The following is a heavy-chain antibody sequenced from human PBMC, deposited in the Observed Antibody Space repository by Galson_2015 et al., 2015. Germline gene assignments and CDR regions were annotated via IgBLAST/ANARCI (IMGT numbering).Heavy chain of an antibody. CDR3: AKDSTSREAPD. V-gene: IGHV3-23*01. D-gene: IGHD6-13*01. Sequence: SLRLSCAASGFTFTKYGMTWVRQAPGKGLEWVSVISGDTRTIYYADSVKGRFTTSRDNSKNTVYLHMNSLRAEDTAVYYCAKDSTSREAPDWGQGTLVTVS. J-gene: IGHJ4*02. CDR1: GFTFTKYG. CDR2: ISGDTRTI.